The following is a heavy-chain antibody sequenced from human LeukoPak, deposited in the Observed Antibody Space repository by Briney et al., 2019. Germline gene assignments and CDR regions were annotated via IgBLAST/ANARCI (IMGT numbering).Heavy chain of an antibody. Sequence: PGGSLRLSCAASGFTFSSYWMSWVRQAPGKGLEWVANIKQDGSEKYYVDSVKGRFTISRDNAKNSLYLQMNSLRAEDTAVYYCARGSQLERPLYYYGMDVWGQGTTVTVSS. J-gene: IGHJ6*02. CDR3: ARGSQLERPLYYYGMDV. D-gene: IGHD1-1*01. CDR2: IKQDGSEK. V-gene: IGHV3-7*01. CDR1: GFTFSSYW.